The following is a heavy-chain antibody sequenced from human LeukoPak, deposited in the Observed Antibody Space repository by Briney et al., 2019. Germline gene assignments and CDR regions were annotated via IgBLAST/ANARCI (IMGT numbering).Heavy chain of an antibody. CDR2: IIPIFGTA. V-gene: IGHV1-69*05. CDR1: GGTFSSYA. D-gene: IGHD1-26*01. Sequence: SVKVSCKASGGTFSSYAISWVRQAPGQGLEWMGGIIPIFGTANYAQKFQGRVTITTDESTSTAYMELSSLRSEDTAVYYCARSILKVGAEMGPKPSWFDPWGQGTLVTVSS. CDR3: ARSILKVGAEMGPKPSWFDP. J-gene: IGHJ5*02.